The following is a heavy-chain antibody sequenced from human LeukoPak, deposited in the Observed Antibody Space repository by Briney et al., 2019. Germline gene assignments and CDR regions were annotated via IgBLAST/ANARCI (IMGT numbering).Heavy chain of an antibody. Sequence: SETLSLTCAVYDGSFSGYSWSWIRQPPGKGLEWIGEINHSGSTNYNPSLKSRVTISLDTSKNQFSLKLSSVTAADTAVYYCARNIGYYYDSSGGGWGQGTLVTVSS. V-gene: IGHV4-34*01. D-gene: IGHD3-22*01. CDR3: ARNIGYYYDSSGGG. J-gene: IGHJ4*02. CDR1: DGSFSGYS. CDR2: INHSGST.